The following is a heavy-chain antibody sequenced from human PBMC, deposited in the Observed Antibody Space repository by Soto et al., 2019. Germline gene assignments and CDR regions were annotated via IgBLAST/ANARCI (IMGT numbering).Heavy chain of an antibody. Sequence: ASVKVSCKTSGYTFTGYYMHWVRQAPGQGLEWMGWINPNSGGTNYAQKFQGWVTMTRDTSISTAYMELSRLRSDDTAVYYCARDLGITGTVSNCYYYYGMDVWGQGTTVTVSS. J-gene: IGHJ6*02. V-gene: IGHV1-2*04. CDR1: GYTFTGYY. D-gene: IGHD1-20*01. CDR2: INPNSGGT. CDR3: ARDLGITGTVSNCYYYYGMDV.